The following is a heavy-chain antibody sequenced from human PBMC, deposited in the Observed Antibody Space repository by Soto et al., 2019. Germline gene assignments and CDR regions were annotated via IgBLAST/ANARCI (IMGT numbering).Heavy chain of an antibody. J-gene: IGHJ5*02. CDR2: ISGSGGST. Sequence: GGSLRLSCAASGFTFSSYAMSWVRQAPGKGLEWVSAISGSGGSTYYADSVKGRFTISRDNSKNTLYLQMNSLRAEDTAVYYCASGSIADRRAAGSWFDPWGQGTLVTVSS. D-gene: IGHD6-6*01. V-gene: IGHV3-23*01. CDR1: GFTFSSYA. CDR3: ASGSIADRRAAGSWFDP.